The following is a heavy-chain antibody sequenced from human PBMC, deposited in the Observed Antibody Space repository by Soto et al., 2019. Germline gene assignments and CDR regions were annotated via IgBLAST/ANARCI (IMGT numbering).Heavy chain of an antibody. Sequence: PGGSLRLSCVGSGFTFSDYYMSWVRQAPGKGLEWLSYSSNSGTFTKYAGSVKGRFSISRDNAKNSLHLQINSLRGEDTAVYYCARSGDNYNVLDYWGQGTPVTGSS. V-gene: IGHV3-11*06. J-gene: IGHJ4*02. CDR2: SSNSGTFT. CDR3: ARSGDNYNVLDY. D-gene: IGHD3-10*02. CDR1: GFTFSDYY.